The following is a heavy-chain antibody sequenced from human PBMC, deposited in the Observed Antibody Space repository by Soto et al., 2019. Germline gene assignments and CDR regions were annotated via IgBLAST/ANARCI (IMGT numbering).Heavy chain of an antibody. J-gene: IGHJ5*02. D-gene: IGHD6-19*01. Sequence: PSETLSLTCTVFGASISSYFWTWIRQPAGKGLDWIGRISTSGTTNYNPSLKSRVTMSVDTSKNHFSLNLSSVTAADTAVYYCAREAGPDRWFDPWGQGTLVTVSS. CDR1: GASISSYF. CDR2: ISTSGTT. CDR3: AREAGPDRWFDP. V-gene: IGHV4-4*07.